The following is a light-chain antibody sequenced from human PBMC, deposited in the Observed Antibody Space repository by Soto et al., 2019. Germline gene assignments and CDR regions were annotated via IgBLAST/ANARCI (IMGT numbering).Light chain of an antibody. CDR3: HQYGKSPWT. J-gene: IGKJ1*01. CDR2: DAS. Sequence: EIVLTQSPATLSLSPGERATLSCRASQSVSSYLVWYQQKPGQAPRLLIYDASNGATGIPARFSGSGSGTDFTLTISRLEPEDFAVYYCHQYGKSPWTFGQGTKVDIK. V-gene: IGKV3-11*01. CDR1: QSVSSY.